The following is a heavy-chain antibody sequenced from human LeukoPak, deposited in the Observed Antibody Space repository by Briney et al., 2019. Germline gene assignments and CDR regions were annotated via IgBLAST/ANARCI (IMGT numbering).Heavy chain of an antibody. Sequence: PSETLSLTCAVYGGSFSGYYWSWIRQPPGKGLEWIGEINHSGSTNYNPSLKSRVTISVDTSKNQFSLKLSSVTAADTAVYYCARGRAYYDILTGYLNNWFDPWGQGTLVTVSS. CDR3: ARGRAYYDILTGYLNNWFDP. J-gene: IGHJ5*02. V-gene: IGHV4-34*01. CDR2: INHSGST. CDR1: GGSFSGYY. D-gene: IGHD3-9*01.